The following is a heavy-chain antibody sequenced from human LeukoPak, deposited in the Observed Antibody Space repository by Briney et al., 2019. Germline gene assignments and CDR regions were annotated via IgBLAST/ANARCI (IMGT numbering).Heavy chain of an antibody. V-gene: IGHV4-38-2*02. CDR3: AKKERRHSSSWSLRYYYYMDV. CDR1: DDSISSGYY. J-gene: IGHJ6*03. CDR2: IYHSGNT. D-gene: IGHD6-13*01. Sequence: PSETLSLTCTVSDDSISSGYYWAWIRQPPGKGLEWIGSIYHSGNTYYNPSLKSRVTISVDTSKNQFSLKLSSVTAADTAVYSCAKKERRHSSSWSLRYYYYMDVWGKGATVTVSS.